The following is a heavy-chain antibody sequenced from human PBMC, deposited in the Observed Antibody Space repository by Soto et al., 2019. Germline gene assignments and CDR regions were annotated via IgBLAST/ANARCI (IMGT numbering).Heavy chain of an antibody. D-gene: IGHD2-15*01. CDR1: GYTFTSYD. Sequence: ASVKVSCKASGYTFTSYDINWVRQATGQGLEWMGWMNPNSGNTGYAQKFQGRVTMTRNTSISTAYMELSSLRSEDTAVYYCARGIVVVVAAIKEYWFDPWGQGTLVTAPQ. CDR3: ARGIVVVVAAIKEYWFDP. CDR2: MNPNSGNT. V-gene: IGHV1-8*01. J-gene: IGHJ5*02.